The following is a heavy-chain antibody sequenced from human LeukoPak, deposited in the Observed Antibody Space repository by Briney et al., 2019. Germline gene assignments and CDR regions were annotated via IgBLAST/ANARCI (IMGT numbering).Heavy chain of an antibody. V-gene: IGHV1-69*04. D-gene: IGHD3-3*01. CDR2: IIPILGIA. Sequence: SVKVSCKASGGTFSSYAISWVRQAPGQGLEWMGRIIPILGIANYAQKFQGRVTITAGKSTSTAYMELSSLRSEDTAVYYCARDFTNFEAGPFDYWGQGTLVTVSS. J-gene: IGHJ4*02. CDR3: ARDFTNFEAGPFDY. CDR1: GGTFSSYA.